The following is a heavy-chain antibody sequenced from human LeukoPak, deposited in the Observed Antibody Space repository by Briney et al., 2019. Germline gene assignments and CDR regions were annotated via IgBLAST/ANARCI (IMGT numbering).Heavy chain of an antibody. CDR1: GYTFTGYY. Sequence: GASVKVSCKASGYTFTGYYMHWVRQAPGQGLEWMGWINPNSGGTNYAQKFQGRVTMTRDTSISTAYMELSRLRSDDTAVYYCAREYRPVRSSTAMVTLDFDYWGQGTLVTVSS. J-gene: IGHJ4*02. CDR3: AREYRPVRSSTAMVTLDFDY. V-gene: IGHV1-2*02. CDR2: INPNSGGT. D-gene: IGHD5-18*01.